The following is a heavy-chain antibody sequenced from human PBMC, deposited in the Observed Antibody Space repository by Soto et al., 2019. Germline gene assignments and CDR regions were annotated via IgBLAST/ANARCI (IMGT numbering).Heavy chain of an antibody. J-gene: IGHJ4*02. CDR1: GFTFSSYG. D-gene: IGHD3-22*01. Sequence: QVQLVESGGGVVQPGRSLRLSCAASGFTFSSYGMHWVRQAPGKGLEWVAVISYDGSNKYYADSVKGRFTISRDNSKNTLYLQMNSLRAEATAVYYCAKWPYYDSSGYSDYWGQGTLVTVSS. V-gene: IGHV3-30*18. CDR3: AKWPYYDSSGYSDY. CDR2: ISYDGSNK.